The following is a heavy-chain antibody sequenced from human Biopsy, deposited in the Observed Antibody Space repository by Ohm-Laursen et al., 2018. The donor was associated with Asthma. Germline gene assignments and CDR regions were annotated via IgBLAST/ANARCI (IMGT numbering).Heavy chain of an antibody. V-gene: IGHV3-30*03. CDR2: VTYDGISQ. Sequence: SLRLSCAASGFTFSNYGMHWVRQVAGKGLDWVAVVTYDGISQYYAESVKGRFTISRDNSRNTLNLQMNSVRPDDTAVYFCARERAGVLGSYNGMDVWGPGTTVGVPS. D-gene: IGHD2-8*01. CDR3: ARERAGVLGSYNGMDV. J-gene: IGHJ6*02. CDR1: GFTFSNYG.